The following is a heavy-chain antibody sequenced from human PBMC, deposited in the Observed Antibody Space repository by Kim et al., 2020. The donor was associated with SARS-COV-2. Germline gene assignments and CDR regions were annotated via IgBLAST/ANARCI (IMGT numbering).Heavy chain of an antibody. CDR1: GGTFSNHG. J-gene: IGHJ4*02. D-gene: IGHD3-3*02. Sequence: SVKVSCKASGGTFSNHGVNWVRQAPGQGLEWMGRIIPVVDKPNYAQKFQGRVTITADKSTKTAYMEVTSLRSEDTAVYFWATEGRPSLAGLEDFIFRPLDFWGQAPPVTVSS. CDR3: ATEGRPSLAGLEDFIFRPLDF. V-gene: IGHV1-69*04. CDR2: IIPVVDKP.